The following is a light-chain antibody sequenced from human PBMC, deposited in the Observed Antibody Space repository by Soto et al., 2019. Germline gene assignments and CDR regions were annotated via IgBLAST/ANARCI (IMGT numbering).Light chain of an antibody. CDR1: RSVTSY. CDR3: QHRSEWPVS. J-gene: IGKJ5*01. Sequence: EIGLTQSPATLSLSPGERATLSCRASRSVTSYLAWYKQKPGQAPRLLLSDASNRATGIPARFSGSGSGTDFTLTISRLEPEAFAVYYCQHRSEWPVSFGQGTRLEIK. V-gene: IGKV3-11*01. CDR2: DAS.